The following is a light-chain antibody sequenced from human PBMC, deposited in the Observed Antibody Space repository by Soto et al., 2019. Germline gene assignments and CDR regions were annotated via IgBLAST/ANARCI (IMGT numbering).Light chain of an antibody. Sequence: DIQMTQSPSSLSASVGDRVTITCRASQSIGTWLAWYQQKPGKAPKLLIYAASSLQSGVPSRFSGSGSATEFALTISSLQPDDLATYYCQQYNSYVYSFGRGTKVDI. CDR2: AAS. V-gene: IGKV1-5*01. CDR1: QSIGTW. CDR3: QQYNSYVYS. J-gene: IGKJ2*03.